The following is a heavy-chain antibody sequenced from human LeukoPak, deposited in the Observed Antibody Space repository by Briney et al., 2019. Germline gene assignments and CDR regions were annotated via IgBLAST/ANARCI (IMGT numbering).Heavy chain of an antibody. CDR1: GFTFSSYS. Sequence: GSLRLSCAASGFTFSSYSMNWVRQAPGKGLEWIGSMYYSGSTYYNPSLKSRVTISVDTSKNQFSLKLSSVTAADTAVYYCARDINYYDSSGYSDAFDIWGQGTMVTVSS. CDR3: ARDINYYDSSGYSDAFDI. D-gene: IGHD3-22*01. J-gene: IGHJ3*02. V-gene: IGHV4-39*07. CDR2: MYYSGST.